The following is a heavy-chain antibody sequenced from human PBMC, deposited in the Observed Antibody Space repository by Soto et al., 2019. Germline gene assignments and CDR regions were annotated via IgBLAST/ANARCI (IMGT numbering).Heavy chain of an antibody. D-gene: IGHD3-22*01. V-gene: IGHV1-46*01. J-gene: IGHJ4*02. CDR1: GYTFTSYY. CDR2: INPSGGST. Sequence: ASVKVSCKASGYTFTSYYMHWVRQAPGQGLEWVGIINPSGGSTSYAQKFQGRVTMTRDTSTSTVYMELSSLRSEDTAVYYCARVPGPYDSSGYYPRSGYYFDYWGQGTLVTVSS. CDR3: ARVPGPYDSSGYYPRSGYYFDY.